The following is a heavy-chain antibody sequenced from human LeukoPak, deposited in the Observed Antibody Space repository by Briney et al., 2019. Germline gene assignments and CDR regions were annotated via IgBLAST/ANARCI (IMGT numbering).Heavy chain of an antibody. Sequence: SETLSLTCTVSGGSIGFYFWSWIRQSAGKGLEWIGRINGNGVTNYNPSLKSRVTMSVDTSKSQFSLNLRSVIAADSSVYYCVRDELRSTYRFSWDPWGQGILVTV. V-gene: IGHV4-4*07. CDR2: INGNGVT. J-gene: IGHJ5*02. CDR3: VRDELRSTYRFSWDP. D-gene: IGHD3-16*02. CDR1: GGSIGFYF.